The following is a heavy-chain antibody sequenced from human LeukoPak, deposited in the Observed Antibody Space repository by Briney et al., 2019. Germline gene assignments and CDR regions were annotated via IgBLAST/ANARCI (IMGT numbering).Heavy chain of an antibody. V-gene: IGHV1-2*02. J-gene: IGHJ5*02. CDR2: INPNSGGT. CDR1: GYTFTCYY. CDR3: ARGPRGYSGYDNTP. D-gene: IGHD5-12*01. Sequence: GASVKVSCKASGYTFTCYYMHWVRQAPGQGLEWMGWINPNSGGTNYAQKFQGRVTMTRDTSISTAYMELSRLRSDDTAVHYCARGPRGYSGYDNTPWGQGTLVTVSS.